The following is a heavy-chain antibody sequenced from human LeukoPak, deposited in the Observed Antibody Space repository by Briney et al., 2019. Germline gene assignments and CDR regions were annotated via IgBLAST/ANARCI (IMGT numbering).Heavy chain of an antibody. Sequence: SQTLSLTCTVSGGSISSGSYYWSWIRQPAGKGLERIGRIFTSGSTKYNPSLKSRVTISVDTSKNQFSLKLSSVTAADTAVYYCARDVVAAVGSFDYWGQGTQVTVSS. CDR1: GGSISSGSYY. V-gene: IGHV4-61*02. CDR2: IFTSGST. CDR3: ARDVVAAVGSFDY. J-gene: IGHJ4*02. D-gene: IGHD2-2*01.